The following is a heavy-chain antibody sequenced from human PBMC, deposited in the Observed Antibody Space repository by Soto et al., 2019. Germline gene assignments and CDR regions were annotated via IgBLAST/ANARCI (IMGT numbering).Heavy chain of an antibody. D-gene: IGHD3-22*01. J-gene: IGHJ4*02. V-gene: IGHV1-3*01. CDR2: INAGNGNT. CDR3: AKDLYDTTRIRPDY. CDR1: GYTFTSYA. Sequence: ASVKVSCKASGYTFTSYATHWVRQAPGQRLEWMGWINAGNGNTKYSQKFQGRVTITRDTSASTAYMELNSLRAEDTAVYYCAKDLYDTTRIRPDYWGQGTLVTVSS.